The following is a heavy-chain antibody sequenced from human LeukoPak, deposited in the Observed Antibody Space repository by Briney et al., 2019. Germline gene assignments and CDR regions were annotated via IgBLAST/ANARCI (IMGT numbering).Heavy chain of an antibody. J-gene: IGHJ4*02. D-gene: IGHD3-22*01. V-gene: IGHV3-49*04. CDR2: IRTKAYGGTT. CDR1: GFSFGDYV. Sequence: PGGSLRLSCTASGFSFGDYVMSWVRQAPGMGLEWVGLIRTKAYGGTTEYAASVKGRFTISRDDSKTIAYLQMNSLKTEDTVMYYCTRVGDGSGFFNYWGQGALVTVSS. CDR3: TRVGDGSGFFNY.